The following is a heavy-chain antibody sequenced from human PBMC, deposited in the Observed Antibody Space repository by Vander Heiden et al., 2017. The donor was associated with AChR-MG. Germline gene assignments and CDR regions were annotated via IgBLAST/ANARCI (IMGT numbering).Heavy chain of an antibody. CDR3: ARDSVATIDY. Sequence: QVQLVESGGGVVQPGRSLRLSCAASGLPFSCYGMHWVRQAPGKGLEWVAVIWYDGSKKYYADSVKGRFTISRDNSKNTLYLKMNSLRAEDTAVYYCARDSVATIDYWGQGTLVTVSS. V-gene: IGHV3-33*01. D-gene: IGHD5-12*01. CDR1: GLPFSCYG. J-gene: IGHJ4*02. CDR2: IWYDGSKK.